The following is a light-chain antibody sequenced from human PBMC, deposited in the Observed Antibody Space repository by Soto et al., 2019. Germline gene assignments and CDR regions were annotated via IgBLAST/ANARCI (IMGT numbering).Light chain of an antibody. J-gene: IGKJ2*02. Sequence: DIQMTQSPSSLSASVGDRVTITCRASQSISSYLNWYQQKPGKAPKLLIYAASSLQSGVPSRFSGSGSGTDFTLTISSLQPEDFATYYCQQSYSTRCGTFGQGTKLEIK. CDR1: QSISSY. V-gene: IGKV1-39*01. CDR2: AAS. CDR3: QQSYSTRCGT.